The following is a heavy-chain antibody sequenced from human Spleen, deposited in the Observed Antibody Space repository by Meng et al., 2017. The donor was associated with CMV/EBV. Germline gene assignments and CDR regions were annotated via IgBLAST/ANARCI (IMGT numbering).Heavy chain of an antibody. J-gene: IGHJ4*02. V-gene: IGHV4-34*01. CDR3: ARGQPTHTRRSGYDNDY. CDR1: GGSFSGYY. D-gene: IGHD3-3*01. Sequence: QGQLQQWGAGLLKPSETLSLTCAVYGGSFSGYYWSWIRQPPGKGLEWIGEINHSGSTNYNPSLKSRVTISVDTSKNQFSLKLSSVTAADTAVYYCARGQPTHTRRSGYDNDYWGQGTLVTVSS. CDR2: INHSGST.